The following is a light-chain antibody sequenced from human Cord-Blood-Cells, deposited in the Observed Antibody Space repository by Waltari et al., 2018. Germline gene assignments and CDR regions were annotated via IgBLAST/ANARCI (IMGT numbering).Light chain of an antibody. CDR3: MQALQTIT. J-gene: IGKJ5*01. CDR2: LGS. CDR1: LSLLHRNGYHY. V-gene: IGKV2-28*01. Sequence: DIVMTQSPLSLPVTPGGPPSLSCTPSLSLLHRNGYHYLDWYLQKPGQSTQLLIYLGSNRDSGVPDRFSGSGSGTDFTLKFSRVEAEDVGVYYCMQALQTITFGQGTRLEIK.